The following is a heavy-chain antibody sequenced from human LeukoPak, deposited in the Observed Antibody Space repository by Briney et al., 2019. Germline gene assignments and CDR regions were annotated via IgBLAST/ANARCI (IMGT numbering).Heavy chain of an antibody. V-gene: IGHV4-31*03. Sequence: SETLSLTCTVSGGSISSGGYYWSWIRQHPGKGLEWIGYIYYSGSTYYNPSLKSRVTISVDTSKNQFSLKLSSVTAADTAVYYCARLDTAMANGNLNWFDPWGQGTLVTVSS. J-gene: IGHJ5*02. CDR3: ARLDTAMANGNLNWFDP. CDR1: GGSISSGGYY. CDR2: IYYSGST. D-gene: IGHD5-18*01.